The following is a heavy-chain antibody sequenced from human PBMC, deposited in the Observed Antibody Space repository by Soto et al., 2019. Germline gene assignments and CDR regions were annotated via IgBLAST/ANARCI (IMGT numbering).Heavy chain of an antibody. CDR3: ARDLWGYCGTDCYPLDV. D-gene: IGHD2-21*02. Sequence: SETLSLTCTVYGGSISSGNYYWSWIRQPPGKGLEWIGFISYSGSTYYSLSLKSRVTKSVDTSKNQFSLKLNSVTAADTAVYYCARDLWGYCGTDCYPLDVWGQGTTVT. CDR1: GGSISSGNYY. J-gene: IGHJ6*02. CDR2: ISYSGST. V-gene: IGHV4-30-4*02.